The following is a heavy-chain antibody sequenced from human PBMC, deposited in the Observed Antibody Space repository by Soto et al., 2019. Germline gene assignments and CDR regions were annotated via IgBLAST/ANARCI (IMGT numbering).Heavy chain of an antibody. J-gene: IGHJ4*02. CDR1: GGSISSYY. CDR2: IYFRGST. V-gene: IGHV4-59*12. D-gene: IGHD1-26*01. Sequence: PSETLSLTCTDSGGSISSYYWSWIRQPPGKGLEWIGYIYFRGSTKYNPSLKGRVTISGDTSKNQVSLKLSSVTAADTAVYYCARDRAVGFFDYWAQGTLVTVSS. CDR3: ARDRAVGFFDY.